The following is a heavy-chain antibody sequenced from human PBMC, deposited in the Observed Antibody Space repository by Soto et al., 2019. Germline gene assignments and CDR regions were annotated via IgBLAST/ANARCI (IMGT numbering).Heavy chain of an antibody. Sequence: GGAPRVNCADSGLVFRNYAMSWVRQVAGKGLEWVSSMSASGGTTYYADSAKDRFTMSRDNSKNTLYLQMNTLRDENTVFYYWAKDRTRFRNVFDIWGQGTQVTVSS. CDR1: GLVFRNYA. CDR2: MSASGGTT. J-gene: IGHJ3*02. D-gene: IGHD3-3*01. V-gene: IGHV3-23*01. CDR3: AKDRTRFRNVFDI.